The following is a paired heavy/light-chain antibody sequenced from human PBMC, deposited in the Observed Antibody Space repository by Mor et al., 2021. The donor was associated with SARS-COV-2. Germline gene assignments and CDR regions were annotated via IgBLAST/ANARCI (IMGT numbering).Heavy chain of an antibody. CDR3: ARWGRSSGSYYANLLGYYGMDV. V-gene: IGHV5-51*01. Sequence: EVQLVQSGAEVKKPGESLKISCKGSGYSFTSYWIGWVRQMPGKGLEWMGIIYPGDSDTRYSPSFQGQVTISADKSISTAYLQWSSLKASDTAMYYCARWGRSSGSYYANLLGYYGMDVWGQGTTVTVSS. CDR2: IYPGDSDT. CDR1: GYSFTSYW. J-gene: IGHJ6*02. D-gene: IGHD3-10*01.
Light chain of an antibody. V-gene: IGKV4-1*01. J-gene: IGKJ3*01. CDR1: QSVLYSSNNKNY. CDR3: QQYYSTPRGFT. Sequence: DIVMTQSPDSLAVSLGERATINCKSSQSVLYSSNNKNYLAWYQQKPGQPPKLLIYWASTRESGVPDRFSGSGSGTDFTLTISSLQAEDVAVYYCQQYYSTPRGFTFGPGTKVDIK. CDR2: WAS.